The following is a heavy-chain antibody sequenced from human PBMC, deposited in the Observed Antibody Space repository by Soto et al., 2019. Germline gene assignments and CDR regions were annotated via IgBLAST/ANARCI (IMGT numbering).Heavy chain of an antibody. J-gene: IGHJ6*02. CDR2: IGTAGDT. V-gene: IGHV3-13*04. CDR1: GITFSGYW. Sequence: PGGSLRLSCVASGITFSGYWMHWVRQVPGKGLEWVSAIGTAGDTYYPGSVKGRFTISRENAKNSLYLQMNSLRAGDTAVYYCAKTYSGSYSGYYYGMDVWGQGTTVTVSS. CDR3: AKTYSGSYSGYYYGMDV. D-gene: IGHD1-26*01.